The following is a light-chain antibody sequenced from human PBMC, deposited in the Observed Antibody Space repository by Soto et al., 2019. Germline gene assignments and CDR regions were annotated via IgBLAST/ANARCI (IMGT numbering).Light chain of an antibody. V-gene: IGLV3-21*02. Sequence: SYELTQPPSLSVAPGQTARVTCGGNNIGVKSVHWYQQRPGKPPGLVVYVNNDRPSGIPERFSGSNSGNTATLTISRVEAGDEADYYCQVWDGTTDNLYVFGTGTQLTVL. CDR1: NIGVKS. CDR3: QVWDGTTDNLYV. J-gene: IGLJ7*01. CDR2: VNN.